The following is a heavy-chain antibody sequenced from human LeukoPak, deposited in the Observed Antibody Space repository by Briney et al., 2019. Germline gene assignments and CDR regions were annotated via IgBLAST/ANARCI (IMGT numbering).Heavy chain of an antibody. Sequence: ASXKVSCKASGYTFTSYDINWVRQATGQGLEWMGWMNPNSGNTGYAQKFQGRDTITRNTSISTAYMELSSLRSEDMAVYYCARGRGTSGAIFHYWGQGTLVTVSS. CDR1: GYTFTSYD. J-gene: IGHJ4*02. CDR2: MNPNSGNT. CDR3: ARGRGTSGAIFHY. D-gene: IGHD2-2*01. V-gene: IGHV1-8*03.